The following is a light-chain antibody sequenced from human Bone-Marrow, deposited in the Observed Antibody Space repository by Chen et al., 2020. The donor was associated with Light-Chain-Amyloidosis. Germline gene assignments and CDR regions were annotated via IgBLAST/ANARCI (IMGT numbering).Light chain of an antibody. Sequence: EIVLTQSPGTLSLSPGEGANLSCRASQTISSNYLTWYQQKVGQAPRLLINGSSSRATGIPDRVAGSGSGTDFTLTINRLEPEDFAMYYCRQYGTSPLTFGGGTKVEIK. CDR2: GSS. V-gene: IGKV3-20*01. CDR1: QTISSNY. CDR3: RQYGTSPLT. J-gene: IGKJ4*01.